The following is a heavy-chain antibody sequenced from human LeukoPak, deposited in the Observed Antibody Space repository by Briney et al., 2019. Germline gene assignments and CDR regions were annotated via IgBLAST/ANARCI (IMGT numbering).Heavy chain of an antibody. CDR3: ARGRTHTDFDY. J-gene: IGHJ4*02. V-gene: IGHV4-59*01. CDR1: GGSISSYY. Sequence: SETLSLTCTVSGGSISSYYWSWIRQPPGKGLEWIGYIYYSGSTNYNPSLKSRVTISVDTSKNQFSLKLSSVTAADTAVYYCARGRTHTDFDYWGQGTLVTVSS. D-gene: IGHD2-2*02. CDR2: IYYSGST.